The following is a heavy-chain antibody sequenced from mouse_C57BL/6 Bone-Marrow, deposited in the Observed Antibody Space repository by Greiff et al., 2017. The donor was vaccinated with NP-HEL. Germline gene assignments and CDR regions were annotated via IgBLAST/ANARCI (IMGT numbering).Heavy chain of an antibody. CDR2: IFPGSGST. J-gene: IGHJ4*01. D-gene: IGHD1-1*01. CDR1: GYTFTDYY. V-gene: IGHV1-75*01. Sequence: QVQLKESGPELVKPGASVKISCKASGYTFTDYYINWVKQRPGQGLEWIGWIFPGSGSTYYNEKFKGKATLTVDKSSSTAYMLLSSLTSEDSAVYFCARRVDFTHYGSRPYYAMDYWGQGTSVTVSS. CDR3: ARRVDFTHYGSRPYYAMDY.